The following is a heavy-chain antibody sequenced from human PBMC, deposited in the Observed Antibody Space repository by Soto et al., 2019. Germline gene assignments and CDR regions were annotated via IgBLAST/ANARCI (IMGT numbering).Heavy chain of an antibody. V-gene: IGHV3-23*01. CDR2: ISGSGGST. CDR3: TTDLWFGELMFDY. J-gene: IGHJ4*02. D-gene: IGHD3-10*01. CDR1: GFTFSSYA. Sequence: SLRLSCAASGFTFSSYAMSWVRQAPGKGLEWVSAISGSGGSTYYADSVKGRFTISRDNSKNTLYLQMNSLRAEDTAVYYCTTDLWFGELMFDYWGQGSLVTVSS.